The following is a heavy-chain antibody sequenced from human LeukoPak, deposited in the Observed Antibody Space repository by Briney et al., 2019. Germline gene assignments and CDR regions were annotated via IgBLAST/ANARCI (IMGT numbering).Heavy chain of an antibody. CDR2: IYYSGST. V-gene: IGHV4-30-4*01. CDR1: GGSISSGDYY. J-gene: IGHJ3*02. CDR3: ARLGSTYYYDSSGYRNAFDI. Sequence: SETLSLTCTVSGGSISSGDYYWSWIRQPPGKGPEWIGYIYYSGSTYYNPSLKSRVTISVDTSKNQFSLKLSSVTAADTAVYYCARLGSTYYYDSSGYRNAFDIWGQGTMVTVSS. D-gene: IGHD3-22*01.